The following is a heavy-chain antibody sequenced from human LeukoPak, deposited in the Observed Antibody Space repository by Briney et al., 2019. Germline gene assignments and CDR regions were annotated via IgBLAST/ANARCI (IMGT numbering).Heavy chain of an antibody. J-gene: IGHJ4*02. CDR1: GGSISSYY. V-gene: IGHV4-59*08. Sequence: SETLSLTCTVSGGSISSYYWNWIRQPPGKGLEWIGYISYSGNTNYNPSLKSRVTISVDTSKNQFSLKLTSVTAADTAVYYCARQGGYIAPLALWGQGTLVTVSA. D-gene: IGHD6-13*01. CDR2: ISYSGNT. CDR3: ARQGGYIAPLAL.